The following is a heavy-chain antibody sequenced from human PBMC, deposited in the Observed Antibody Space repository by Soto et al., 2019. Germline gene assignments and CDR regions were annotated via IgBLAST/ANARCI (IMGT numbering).Heavy chain of an antibody. V-gene: IGHV4-30-4*08. CDR1: GGSISSSNY. CDR3: ARATYDSSTYYLDH. J-gene: IGHJ4*02. CDR2: IYYTGNT. D-gene: IGHD3-22*01. Sequence: PSETLSLTCTVSGGSISSSNYWGWIRQPPGKGLEWIGSIYYTGNTYYNPSLQSRAFISVDPSDNQFSLKLSFMTAADTATYYCARATYDSSTYYLDHWGQGNLVTVSS.